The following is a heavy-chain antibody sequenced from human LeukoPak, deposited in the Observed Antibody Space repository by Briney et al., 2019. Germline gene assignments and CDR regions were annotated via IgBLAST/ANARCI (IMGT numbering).Heavy chain of an antibody. D-gene: IGHD1-26*01. CDR2: IRSKTNNYAT. CDR3: TKGKWGYPFDY. Sequence: GGSLRLSCAASGFTFSGSAMHLVRQASGKGLEWVGRIRSKTNNYATAYAASVKGRFTISRDDSKNTAYLQMNSLKTDDTAVYFCTKGKWGYPFDYWGQGTLVTVSS. J-gene: IGHJ4*02. V-gene: IGHV3-73*01. CDR1: GFTFSGSA.